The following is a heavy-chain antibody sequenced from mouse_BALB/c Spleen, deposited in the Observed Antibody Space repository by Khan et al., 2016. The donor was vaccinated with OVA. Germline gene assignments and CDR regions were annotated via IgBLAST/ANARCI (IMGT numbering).Heavy chain of an antibody. J-gene: IGHJ3*01. V-gene: IGHV1S81*02. Sequence: QVQLQQPGAELVKPGASVKLSCKASGYTFTSYYIYWVKQRPGQGLEWIGGINPSNGDTYFNEKFESKATLTVDKSSSTAFMQVSSLTSVDSAVYYGTRSGWAAFAYWGQGTLVTVSA. CDR1: GYTFTSYY. CDR2: INPSNGDT. CDR3: TRSGWAAFAY. D-gene: IGHD1-1*02.